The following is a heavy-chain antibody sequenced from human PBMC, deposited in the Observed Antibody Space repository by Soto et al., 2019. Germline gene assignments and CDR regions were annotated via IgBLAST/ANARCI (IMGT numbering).Heavy chain of an antibody. J-gene: IGHJ4*02. CDR3: ARPALLVTTFDS. V-gene: IGHV3-33*01. CDR1: GFTFSDYA. D-gene: IGHD4-17*01. CDR2: IWHDGSNK. Sequence: LRLSCAASGFTFSDYAMHWVRQAPGKGLEWVAVIWHDGSNKYYADSVKGRFTISRDNSKNTLYLQMNSLRAEDTAVYFCARPALLVTTFDSWGQGTPVTVSS.